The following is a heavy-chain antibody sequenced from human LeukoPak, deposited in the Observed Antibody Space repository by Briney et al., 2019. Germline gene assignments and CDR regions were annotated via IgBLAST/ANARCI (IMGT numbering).Heavy chain of an antibody. J-gene: IGHJ3*02. Sequence: ASVKVSCKASGYTFTSYYMHWVRQAPGQGLEWMGIINPSGGSTSYAQKFQGRVTMTRDTSTSTVYMELSSLRSGDTAAYYCARDSGYSSSSSDAFDIWGQGTMVTVSS. V-gene: IGHV1-46*01. CDR3: ARDSGYSSSSSDAFDI. CDR1: GYTFTSYY. CDR2: INPSGGST. D-gene: IGHD6-6*01.